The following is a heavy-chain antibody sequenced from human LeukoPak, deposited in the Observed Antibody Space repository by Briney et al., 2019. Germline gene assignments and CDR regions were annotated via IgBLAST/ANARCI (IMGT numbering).Heavy chain of an antibody. CDR3: AGHGPGISPDYWYFDL. J-gene: IGHJ2*01. V-gene: IGHV4-59*08. D-gene: IGHD3-10*01. CDR2: IYYSGST. CDR1: GGSISSYY. Sequence: PSETLSLTCTVSGGSISSYYWSWIRQPPGKGLEWIGYIYYSGSTNYNPSLKSRVTISVDTSKNQFSLKLSSVTAADTAVYYCAGHGPGISPDYWYFDLWGRGTLVTVSS.